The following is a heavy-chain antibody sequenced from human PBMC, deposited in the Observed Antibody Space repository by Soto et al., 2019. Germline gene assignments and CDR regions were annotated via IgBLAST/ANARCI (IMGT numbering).Heavy chain of an antibody. CDR3: ARNLTDYDILTGYYMGYYFDY. CDR2: IYYSGST. J-gene: IGHJ4*02. Sequence: PSETLSLTCTVSGGSISSYYWSWIRQHPGKGLEWIGYIYYSGSTYYNPSLKSRVTISVDTSKNQFSLKLSSVTAADTAVYYCARNLTDYDILTGYYMGYYFDYWGQGTLVTVSS. CDR1: GGSISSYY. V-gene: IGHV4-59*06. D-gene: IGHD3-9*01.